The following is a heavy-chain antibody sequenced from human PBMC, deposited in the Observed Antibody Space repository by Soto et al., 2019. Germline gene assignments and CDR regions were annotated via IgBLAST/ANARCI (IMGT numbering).Heavy chain of an antibody. CDR2: IYHSGST. J-gene: IGHJ5*02. V-gene: IGHV4-31*03. CDR1: GGSISSGGYY. Sequence: QVQLQESGPGLVKPTQTLSLTCTVSGGSISSGGYYWSWIRQNPGKGLEWIGYIYHSGSTYYNPSLKSRVTISVEPSKNQFSLKLRSVTAADTAVYYCAREAAGILNWFDPWGQGTLVTVSS. CDR3: AREAAGILNWFDP. D-gene: IGHD5-18*01.